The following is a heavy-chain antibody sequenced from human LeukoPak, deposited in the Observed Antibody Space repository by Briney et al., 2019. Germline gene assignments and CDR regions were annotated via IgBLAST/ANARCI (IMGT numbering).Heavy chain of an antibody. CDR1: GDSVISGY. D-gene: IGHD2-15*01. CDR2: IQDTGIT. V-gene: IGHV4-4*09. Sequence: SETLSLICNVSGDSVISGYWSWIRQSPGKGLEWIVCIQDTGITDYNPSPNIQLLMSLDTSKNQFSLNLRSVTAADTAVYYCAGRGHRYSRDWGQGILVTIYS. J-gene: IGHJ1*01. CDR3: AGRGHRYSRD.